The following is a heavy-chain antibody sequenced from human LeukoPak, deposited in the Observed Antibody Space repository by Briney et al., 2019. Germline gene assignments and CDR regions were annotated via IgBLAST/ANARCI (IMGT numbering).Heavy chain of an antibody. CDR3: ARETEPLDYGDSTNLDY. J-gene: IGHJ4*02. CDR2: IGSRTGNI. Sequence: PGGSLRLSCAASGFTFSSYSMNWVRQAPGKGLERVAFIGSRTGNIYYADSVKGRFSISRDNAKDSVYLQMNSLRADDTAVYYCARETEPLDYGDSTNLDYWGQGTLATVSS. V-gene: IGHV3-21*01. D-gene: IGHD4/OR15-4a*01. CDR1: GFTFSSYS.